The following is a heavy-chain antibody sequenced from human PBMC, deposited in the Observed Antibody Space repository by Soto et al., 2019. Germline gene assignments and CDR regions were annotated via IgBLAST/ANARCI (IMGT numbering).Heavy chain of an antibody. CDR1: GGSISSSSYY. D-gene: IGHD6-19*01. V-gene: IGHV4-39*01. Sequence: SETLSLTCTVSGGSISSSSYYWGWIRQPPGKGLEWIGSIYYSGSTYYNPSLKSRVTISVDTSKNQFSLKLSSVTAADTAVYYCARQSTPFYSSGWYPRNPHAFDIWGQGTMVTVSS. CDR2: IYYSGST. CDR3: ARQSTPFYSSGWYPRNPHAFDI. J-gene: IGHJ3*02.